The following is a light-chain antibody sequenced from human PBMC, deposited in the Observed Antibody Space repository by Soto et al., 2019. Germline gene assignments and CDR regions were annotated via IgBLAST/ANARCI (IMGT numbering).Light chain of an antibody. CDR1: QSIGSY. Sequence: EIVLTQSPATLSLSPGERATLSCRASQSIGSYLAWYQQKPGQAPRLLIYDASNRATGIPARFSGSGSGTDFSLTISSLGPEDFAVYYCQQRSNWPPTWTFGQGTKVEI. CDR2: DAS. CDR3: QQRSNWPPTWT. J-gene: IGKJ1*01. V-gene: IGKV3-11*01.